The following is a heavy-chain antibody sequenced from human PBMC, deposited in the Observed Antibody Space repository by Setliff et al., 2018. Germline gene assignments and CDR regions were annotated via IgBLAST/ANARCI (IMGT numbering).Heavy chain of an antibody. CDR2: IIPIFGTT. CDR1: GGTFKNYG. CDR3: VREGVDSRSSTDYRYYMDV. Sequence: SVKVSCKASGGTFKNYGISWVRQAPGQGLEWMGGIIPIFGTTNYAQKFQGRATIITDESTSTAYMELSSLRSEDTAVYFCVREGVDSRSSTDYRYYMDVWGKGTTVTVS. D-gene: IGHD3-22*01. V-gene: IGHV1-69*05. J-gene: IGHJ6*03.